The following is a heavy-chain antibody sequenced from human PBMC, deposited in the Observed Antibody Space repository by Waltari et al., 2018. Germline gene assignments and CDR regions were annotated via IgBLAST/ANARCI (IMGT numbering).Heavy chain of an antibody. CDR2: IYYSGST. V-gene: IGHV4-39*07. D-gene: IGHD6-13*01. CDR3: ARAPAISGSSSNWFDP. Sequence: QLQLQESGPGLVKPSETLSLTCTVSGGSISSSSYYWGWIRQPPGKGLEWIGSIYYSGSTYYNPSLKSRVTISVDTSKNQFSLKLSSVTAADTAVYYCARAPAISGSSSNWFDPWGQGTLVTVSS. J-gene: IGHJ5*02. CDR1: GGSISSSSYY.